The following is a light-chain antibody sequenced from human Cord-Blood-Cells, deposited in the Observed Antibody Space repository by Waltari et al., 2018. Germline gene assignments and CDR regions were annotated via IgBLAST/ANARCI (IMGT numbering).Light chain of an antibody. CDR1: RSNIGAGYD. Sequence: QSVLTQPPSVSGAPGQRVTISCPGSRSNIGAGYDVPWYQQLPGTAPKLLIYGNSKRPSGVPDRFAVSKSGTSASLAITGLQAEDEADYYCQSYDSSLSGWVFGGWTKLTVL. CDR3: QSYDSSLSGWV. V-gene: IGLV1-40*01. CDR2: GNS. J-gene: IGLJ3*02.